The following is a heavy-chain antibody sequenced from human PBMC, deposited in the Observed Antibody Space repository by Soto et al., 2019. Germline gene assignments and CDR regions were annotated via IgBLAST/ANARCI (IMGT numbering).Heavy chain of an antibody. CDR2: IYYSGST. V-gene: IGHV4-59*01. J-gene: IGHJ6*02. CDR1: GGSISSYY. CDR3: ARGGYSGSYYGLYYYGMDV. Sequence: SETLSLTCTVSGGSISSYYWSWIRQPPGKGLEWIGYIYYSGSTNYNPSLKSRVTISVDTSKNQFSLKLSSVTAADTAVYYCARGGYSGSYYGLYYYGMDVWGQGTTVTSP. D-gene: IGHD1-26*01.